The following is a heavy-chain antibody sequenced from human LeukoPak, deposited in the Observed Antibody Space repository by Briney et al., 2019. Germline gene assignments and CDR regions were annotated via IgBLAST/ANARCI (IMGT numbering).Heavy chain of an antibody. V-gene: IGHV4-59*08. Sequence: PSETLSLTCTVSGGSMSSNYWSWIRQPPGKGLEWIGYIYNSGTIYYSGSTNYNPSLLSRVTISVDTSKNQFSLKLRSVTAADTAVYYCARGGSGTPIDYWGQGTLVTVSS. CDR2: IYNSGTIYYSGST. D-gene: IGHD3-10*01. CDR1: GGSMSSNY. J-gene: IGHJ4*02. CDR3: ARGGSGTPIDY.